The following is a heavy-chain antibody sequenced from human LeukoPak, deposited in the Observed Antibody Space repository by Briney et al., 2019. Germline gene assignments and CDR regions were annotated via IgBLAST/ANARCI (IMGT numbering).Heavy chain of an antibody. V-gene: IGHV3-30*04. J-gene: IGHJ3*02. Sequence: GGSLRLSCTASGFTFGDYAMSWFRQAPGKGLEWVAVISYDGSNKYYADSVKGRFTISRDNSKNTLYLQMNSLRTEDTAVYYCAKGVSSSWSNDAFDIWGQGTMVTVSS. CDR3: AKGVSSSWSNDAFDI. CDR2: ISYDGSNK. D-gene: IGHD6-13*01. CDR1: GFTFGDYA.